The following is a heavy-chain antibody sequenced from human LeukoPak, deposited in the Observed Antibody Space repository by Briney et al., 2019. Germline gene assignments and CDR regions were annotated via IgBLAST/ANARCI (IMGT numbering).Heavy chain of an antibody. D-gene: IGHD1-1*01. CDR3: ARAYNSYFDY. J-gene: IGHJ4*02. CDR1: GFTFSTYW. V-gene: IGHV3-74*01. CDR2: IKSDWSST. Sequence: PGGSLRLSCAASGFTFSTYWMHWVRQAPGKGLVCVSRIKSDWSSTSYADSVKGRFTISRDDAKNTLYLQMNSLRAEDTAVYYCARAYNSYFDYWGQGALVTVSS.